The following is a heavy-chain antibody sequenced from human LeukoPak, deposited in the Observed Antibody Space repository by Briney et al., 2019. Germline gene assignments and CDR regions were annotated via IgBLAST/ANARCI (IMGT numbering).Heavy chain of an antibody. CDR1: GFTFSSYW. CDR3: ARGYVVRGLAYWFDP. Sequence: GGSLRLSCAASGFTFSSYWMSWVRQAPGKGLEWVANIKQDGSEKYYVDSVKGRFTISRDNAKNSLYLQMNSLRAEDTAVYYCARGYVVRGLAYWFDPWGQGTLVTVSS. CDR2: IKQDGSEK. J-gene: IGHJ5*02. V-gene: IGHV3-7*01. D-gene: IGHD3-10*01.